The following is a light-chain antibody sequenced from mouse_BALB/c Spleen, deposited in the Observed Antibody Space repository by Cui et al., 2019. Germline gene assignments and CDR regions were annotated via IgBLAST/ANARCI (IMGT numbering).Light chain of an antibody. J-gene: IGKJ1*01. V-gene: IGKV4-55*01. CDR3: QQWSSYPRT. CDR2: DTS. CDR1: SSVSY. Sequence: QIVLTQSPAIMSPSPGEKVTMTCSASSSVSYMYWYQQKPGSSPRLLIYDTSNLASGVPVRFSGSGSGTSYSLTISRMEAEDAATYYCQQWSSYPRTFGGGTKPEIK.